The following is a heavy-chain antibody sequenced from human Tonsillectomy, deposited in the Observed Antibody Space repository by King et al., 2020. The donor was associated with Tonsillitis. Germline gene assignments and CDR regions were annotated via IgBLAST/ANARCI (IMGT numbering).Heavy chain of an antibody. D-gene: IGHD3-3*01. CDR1: GFTFSSYG. V-gene: IGHV3-33*08. CDR2: IWYDGSNK. Sequence: QLVQSGGGVVQPGRSLRLSCAASGFTFSSYGMHWVRQAPGKGLEWVAVIWYDGSNKYYADSVKGRFTISRDNSKNTLYLQMNSLRAEDTAVYYCARGAQLSGDFWSGYPPMEYYYYYYMDVWGKGTTVTVSS. J-gene: IGHJ6*03. CDR3: ARGAQLSGDFWSGYPPMEYYYYYYMDV.